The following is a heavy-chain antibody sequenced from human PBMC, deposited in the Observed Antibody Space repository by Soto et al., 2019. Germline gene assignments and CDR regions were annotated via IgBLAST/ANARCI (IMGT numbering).Heavy chain of an antibody. CDR2: IYRSGST. D-gene: IGHD6-19*01. CDR3: ARAPLSKSGWFDGFDI. CDR1: GYSFTSDYY. V-gene: IGHV4-38-2*01. J-gene: IGHJ3*02. Sequence: SSETLSLTCAVSGYSFTSDYYGGWIRQPPGKGLEWSGSIYRSGSTHYKPSLKGRVTISLDTSKNQFSLKWSSVTAADTAVYYCARAPLSKSGWFDGFDIWGQGTMVTVSS.